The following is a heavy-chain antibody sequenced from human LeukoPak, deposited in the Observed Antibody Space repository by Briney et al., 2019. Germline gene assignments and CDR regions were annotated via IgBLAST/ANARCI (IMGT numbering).Heavy chain of an antibody. V-gene: IGHV3-21*01. J-gene: IGHJ4*02. CDR1: GFTFSSYS. CDR3: ARGSSGGFDY. Sequence: GGSLRLSCAASGFTFSSYSMNWVRQAPGKGLEWVSSISSSSSYIYYADSVKGRFTISRDDAKNSLYLQMNSLRAEDTAVYYCARGSSGGFDYWGQGTLVTVSS. CDR2: ISSSSSYI. D-gene: IGHD6-19*01.